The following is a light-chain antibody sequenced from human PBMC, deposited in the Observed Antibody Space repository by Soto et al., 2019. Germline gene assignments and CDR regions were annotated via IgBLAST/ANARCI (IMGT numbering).Light chain of an antibody. CDR1: SSDVGAYKY. CDR2: EVT. V-gene: IGLV2-8*01. CDR3: TSYVGNDIWV. Sequence: QSVLTQPPSASGSPGQSVTISCTGTSSDVGAYKYVSWYQQYPGKAPKLMIYEVTKRPSGVPDRFSGSKSGNTASLTVSGLQAEHEADYYCTSYVGNDIWVFGGGTKVTVL. J-gene: IGLJ3*02.